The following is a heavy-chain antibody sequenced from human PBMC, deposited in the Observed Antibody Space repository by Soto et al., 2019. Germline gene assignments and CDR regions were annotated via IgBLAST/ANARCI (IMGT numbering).Heavy chain of an antibody. Sequence: QVQLVQSGAEVKKPWSSVKVSCKASGGTFSSYTISWVRQAPGQGLEWMGRIIPILGIANYAQKFQGRVTITADKSTSTAYMELSSLRSEDTAVYYCAKEGYCSGGSCYSSGGAFDIWGQGTMVTVSS. CDR1: GGTFSSYT. V-gene: IGHV1-69*02. CDR3: AKEGYCSGGSCYSSGGAFDI. D-gene: IGHD2-15*01. CDR2: IIPILGIA. J-gene: IGHJ3*02.